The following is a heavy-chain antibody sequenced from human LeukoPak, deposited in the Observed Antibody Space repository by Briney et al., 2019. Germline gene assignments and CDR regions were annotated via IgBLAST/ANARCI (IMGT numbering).Heavy chain of an antibody. V-gene: IGHV1-69*04. CDR2: IIPILGIA. J-gene: IGHJ6*02. Sequence: ASVKVSCKASGGTFSSYAISWVRQAPGQGLEWMGRIIPILGIANYAQKFQGRVTITADKSTSTAYMELSSLRSEDTAVYYCAKAIGDAAPRNYYYGMDVWGQGTTVTVSS. CDR1: GGTFSSYA. D-gene: IGHD3-16*01. CDR3: AKAIGDAAPRNYYYGMDV.